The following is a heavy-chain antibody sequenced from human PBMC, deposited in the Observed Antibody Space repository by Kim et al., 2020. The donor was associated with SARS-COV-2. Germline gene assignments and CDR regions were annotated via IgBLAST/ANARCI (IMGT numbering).Heavy chain of an antibody. Sequence: GGSLRLSCAASGFTFRNYAMNWVRQAPGKGLEWVSTIRGDGGGDGGSTYYADSVKGRFTVSRDASRSTLFLQMNSRTADNTAVYYCAKGHYGSVGDYWGQGTRVTVSS. D-gene: IGHD3-10*01. CDR3: AKGHYGSVGDY. J-gene: IGHJ4*02. CDR1: GFTFRNYA. CDR2: IRGDGGGDGGST. V-gene: IGHV3-23*01.